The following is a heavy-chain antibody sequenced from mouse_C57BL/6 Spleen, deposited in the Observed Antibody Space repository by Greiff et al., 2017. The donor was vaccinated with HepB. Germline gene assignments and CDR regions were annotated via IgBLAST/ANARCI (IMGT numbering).Heavy chain of an antibody. CDR1: GYTFTSYW. D-gene: IGHD1-1*01. CDR2: IYPSDSET. CDR3: ARDGSSPLYFDV. J-gene: IGHJ1*03. V-gene: IGHV1-61*01. Sequence: VQLQQPGAELVRPGSSVKLSCKASGYTFTSYWMDWVKQRPGQGLEWIGNIYPSDSETHYNQKFKDKATLTVDKSSSTAYMQLSSLTSEDSAVYYCARDGSSPLYFDVWGTGTTVTVSS.